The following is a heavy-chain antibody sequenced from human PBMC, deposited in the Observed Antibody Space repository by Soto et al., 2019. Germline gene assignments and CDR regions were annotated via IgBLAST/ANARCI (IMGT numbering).Heavy chain of an antibody. V-gene: IGHV3-23*01. Sequence: EVQLLESGGGLVQPGGSLRLSCAASGFTFSSYAMSWVRQAPGKGLEWVSAISGSGGSTYYADSVKGRFTISRDNSKNTLYLQMNSLRAEDTAVYYCAKDSPKIVVVVAATPGYWGQGTLVTVSS. D-gene: IGHD2-15*01. CDR3: AKDSPKIVVVVAATPGY. J-gene: IGHJ4*02. CDR2: ISGSGGST. CDR1: GFTFSSYA.